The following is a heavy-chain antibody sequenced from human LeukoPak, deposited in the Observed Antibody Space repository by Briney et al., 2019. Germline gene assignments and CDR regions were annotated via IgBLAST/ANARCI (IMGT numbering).Heavy chain of an antibody. CDR2: ISSSGSTI. D-gene: IGHD5-12*01. CDR3: ARDFQEGPVDIVAWGVAWFDP. Sequence: PGGSLRLSCGASGFTFSSYEMNWVRQAPGKGLEWVSYISSSGSTIYYADSVKGRFTISRDNAKNSLYLQMNSLRAEDTAVYYCARDFQEGPVDIVAWGVAWFDPWGQGTLVTVSS. V-gene: IGHV3-48*03. CDR1: GFTFSSYE. J-gene: IGHJ5*02.